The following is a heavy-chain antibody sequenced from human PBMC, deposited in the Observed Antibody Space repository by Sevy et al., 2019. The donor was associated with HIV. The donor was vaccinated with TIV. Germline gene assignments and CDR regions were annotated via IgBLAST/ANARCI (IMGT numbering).Heavy chain of an antibody. CDR2: IYPGDSDT. V-gene: IGHV5-51*01. Sequence: GESLKISCKSSGYSFTNYWIGWVRQMPGKGLEWMGIIYPGDSDTRYSPFFQGQVTLSVDKSISTAYLQGSSLKASDTAMDDCARHHVEVAGAPRVDVWGQGTTVTVSS. D-gene: IGHD6-19*01. CDR3: ARHHVEVAGAPRVDV. CDR1: GYSFTNYW. J-gene: IGHJ6*02.